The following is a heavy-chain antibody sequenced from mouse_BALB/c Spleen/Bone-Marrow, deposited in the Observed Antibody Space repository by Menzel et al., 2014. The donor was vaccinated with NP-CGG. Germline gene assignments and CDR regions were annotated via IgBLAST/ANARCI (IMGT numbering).Heavy chain of an antibody. CDR1: GYSITSGYY. CDR3: AVYYGTPYAMDY. Sequence: EVKLMESGPGLVKPPQSLSLTCSVTGYSITSGYYWNWIRQSPGNRLEWMGYISYDGSNNYNPSLKNRISITRDTSKNQFFLKLNSVTTEDIATYYCAVYYGTPYAMDYWGQGTSVTVSS. D-gene: IGHD1-1*02. J-gene: IGHJ4*01. CDR2: ISYDGSN. V-gene: IGHV3-6*02.